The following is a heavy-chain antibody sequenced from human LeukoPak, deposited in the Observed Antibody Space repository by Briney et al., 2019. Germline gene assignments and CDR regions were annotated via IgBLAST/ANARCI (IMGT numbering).Heavy chain of an antibody. CDR1: GYTFTGYY. D-gene: IGHD2-8*01. V-gene: IGHV1-2*02. CDR2: INPNSGGT. CDR3: ARTRYCTNGVCYLGDYYFDY. Sequence: GASVKVSCKASGYTFTGYYMHWVRQAPGQGLEWMGWINPNSGGTNYAQKFQGRVTMTRDTSISTAYMELSRLRSDDTAVYYCARTRYCTNGVCYLGDYYFDYWGQGTLVTVSS. J-gene: IGHJ4*02.